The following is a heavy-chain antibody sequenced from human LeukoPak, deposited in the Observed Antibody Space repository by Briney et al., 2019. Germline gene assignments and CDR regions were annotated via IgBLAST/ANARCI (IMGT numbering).Heavy chain of an antibody. CDR2: INPSGGST. CDR3: ARNAGARYFDL. CDR1: GYTFSTYY. V-gene: IGHV1-46*01. D-gene: IGHD2-2*01. J-gene: IGHJ2*01. Sequence: ASVKVSCKASGYTFSTYYMHWVRQAPGQGLERMGIINPSGGSTFYAQKFQGRLTMTRDTSTSTVYMELSSLRSEDTAVYYCARNAGARYFDLWGRGTLVTVSS.